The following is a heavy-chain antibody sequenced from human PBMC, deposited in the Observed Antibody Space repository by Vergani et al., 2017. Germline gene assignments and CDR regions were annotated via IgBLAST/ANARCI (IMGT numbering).Heavy chain of an antibody. CDR1: GFTFSSYS. CDR2: ISSSSSYI. V-gene: IGHV3-21*04. J-gene: IGHJ4*02. Sequence: EVQLVESGGGLVKPGGSLRLSCAASGFTFSSYSMNWVRQAPGKGLEWVSSISSSSSYIYYADSVKGRFTISRDNAKNSLYLQMNSLRAEDTAVYYCARPGYSSSWYFAPCDYWGQGTLVTVSS. CDR3: ARPGYSSSWYFAPCDY. D-gene: IGHD6-13*01.